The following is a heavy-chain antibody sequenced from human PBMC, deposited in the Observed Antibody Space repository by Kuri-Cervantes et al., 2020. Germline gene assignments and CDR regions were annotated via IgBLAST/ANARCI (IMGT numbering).Heavy chain of an antibody. J-gene: IGHJ4*02. CDR1: GFTFDDYA. V-gene: IGHV3-9*01. D-gene: IGHD6-19*01. CDR2: ISWNSGSI. Sequence: GGFLRLSCAASGFTFDDYAMHWVRQPPGKGLEWVSGISWNSGSIGYTDSVKGRFTISRDNAKNSLYLQMNSLRAEDTAVYYCARDKDSSGWLDYWGQGTLVTVSS. CDR3: ARDKDSSGWLDY.